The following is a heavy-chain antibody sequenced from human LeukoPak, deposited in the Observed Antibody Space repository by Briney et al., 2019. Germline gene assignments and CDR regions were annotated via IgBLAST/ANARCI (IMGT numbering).Heavy chain of an antibody. Sequence: SETLSLTCAVSGGXISRSNWWSWVRQPPGKGLEWIGEIYHSGSTNYNPSLKSRVTISVDKSKNQFSLKLSSVTAADTAVYYCARKDYDSSGQFDYWGQGTLVTVSS. CDR2: IYHSGST. J-gene: IGHJ4*02. D-gene: IGHD3-22*01. CDR3: ARKDYDSSGQFDY. CDR1: GGXISRSNW. V-gene: IGHV4-4*02.